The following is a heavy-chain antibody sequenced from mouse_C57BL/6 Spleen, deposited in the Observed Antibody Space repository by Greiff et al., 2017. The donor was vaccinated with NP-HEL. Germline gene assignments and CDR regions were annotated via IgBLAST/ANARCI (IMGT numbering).Heavy chain of an antibody. CDR3: ARNSNNYDYAMDY. V-gene: IGHV2-2*01. CDR2: IWSGGSP. Sequence: QVQLQQSGPGLVQPSQSLSITCTVSGFSLTSYGVHWVRQSPGKGLEWLGVIWSGGSPDYNAAFISRLSISKDNSKSQVFFKMNSLQADDTAIYYCARNSNNYDYAMDYWGQGTSVTVSS. D-gene: IGHD5-2*01. J-gene: IGHJ4*01. CDR1: GFSLTSYG.